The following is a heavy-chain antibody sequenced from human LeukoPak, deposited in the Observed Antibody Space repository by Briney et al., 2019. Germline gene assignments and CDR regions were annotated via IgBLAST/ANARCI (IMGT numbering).Heavy chain of an antibody. CDR1: GFPFSAYW. D-gene: IGHD2-21*01. CDR3: ARIDWVTDF. V-gene: IGHV3-74*01. Sequence: GGSLRLSCAASGFPFSAYWMLWARQAQGKGLVWVSRITSDGATSYADSVKGRFTISRENAKNTLYLQLNSLRAEDTAVYYCARIDWVTDFWGQGTLVTVSS. CDR2: ITSDGAT. J-gene: IGHJ4*02.